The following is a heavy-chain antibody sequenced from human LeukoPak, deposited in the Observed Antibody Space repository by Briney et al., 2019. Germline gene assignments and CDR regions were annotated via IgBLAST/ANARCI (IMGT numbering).Heavy chain of an antibody. D-gene: IGHD3-10*01. J-gene: IGHJ6*02. CDR2: ISSSGSTI. Sequence: GGSLRLSCAASGFTVSSNYMSWIRQAPGKGLEWVSYISSSGSTIYYADSVKGRFTISRDNSKNTLYLQMNSLRAEDTAVYYCATPLRVGLYYYGMDVWGQGTTVTVSS. CDR1: GFTVSSNY. V-gene: IGHV3-11*04. CDR3: ATPLRVGLYYYGMDV.